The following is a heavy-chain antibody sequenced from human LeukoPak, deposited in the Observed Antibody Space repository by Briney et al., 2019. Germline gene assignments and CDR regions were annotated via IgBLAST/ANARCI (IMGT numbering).Heavy chain of an antibody. V-gene: IGHV1-2*02. D-gene: IGHD2/OR15-2a*01. J-gene: IGHJ4*02. CDR2: INPNSGGT. Sequence: ASVKVSCEASGYTFTGYYMHWVRQAPGQGLEWMGWINPNSGGTNYAQKFQGRVTMTRDTSISTAYMELSRLRSDDTAVYYCARDGQASMEHGDYWGQGTLVTVSS. CDR3: ARDGQASMEHGDY. CDR1: GYTFTGYY.